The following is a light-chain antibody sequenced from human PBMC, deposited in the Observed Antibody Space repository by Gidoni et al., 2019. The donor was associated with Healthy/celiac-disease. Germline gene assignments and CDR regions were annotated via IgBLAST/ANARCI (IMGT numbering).Light chain of an antibody. CDR1: QSVSSI. CDR3: QQYNNWPRT. J-gene: IGKJ1*01. CDR2: GAS. Sequence: EIVMTQSPATLSVSPGERATLSCRASQSVSSILAWYQQKPGQAPRLLIYGASTRATGIPARFSGSGSGTEFTLTISSLQSEDFAVYYCQQYNNWPRTFXQXTKVEIK. V-gene: IGKV3-15*01.